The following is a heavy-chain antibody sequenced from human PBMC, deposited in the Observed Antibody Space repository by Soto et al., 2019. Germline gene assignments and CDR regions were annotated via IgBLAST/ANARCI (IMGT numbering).Heavy chain of an antibody. CDR3: ARGAASHFDWLLFAVWFDP. Sequence: SETLSLTCAVYGGSFSGYYWSWIRQPPGKGLEWIGEINHSGSTNYNPSLKSRVTISVDTSKNQFSLKLSSVTAADTAVYYCARGAASHFDWLLFAVWFDPWGQGTLVTVSS. J-gene: IGHJ5*02. V-gene: IGHV4-34*01. D-gene: IGHD3-9*01. CDR1: GGSFSGYY. CDR2: INHSGST.